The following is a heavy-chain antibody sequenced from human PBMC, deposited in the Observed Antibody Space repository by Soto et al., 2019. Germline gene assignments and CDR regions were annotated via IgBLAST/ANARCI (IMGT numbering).Heavy chain of an antibody. V-gene: IGHV1-8*01. CDR2: MNPNSGNT. CDR3: ARRMTWSLWCFYI. D-gene: IGHD2-21*01. CDR1: GYTFKNYA. Sequence: QVQLLQSGAEVKKPGASVRVSCRASGYTFKNYAINWVRRAPGQGLEWMGWMNPNSGNTGYAQKFQYRVTMTSHTDTRTAYMELSSLTSEDTALYYCARRMTWSLWCFYIWCSGTQVTVSS. J-gene: IGHJ2*01.